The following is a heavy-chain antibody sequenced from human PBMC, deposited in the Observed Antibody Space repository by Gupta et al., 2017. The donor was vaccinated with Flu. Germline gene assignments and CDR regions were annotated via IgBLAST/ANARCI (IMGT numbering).Heavy chain of an antibody. CDR3: ARGRGLWVLEHLTDGSFDY. V-gene: IGHV1-8*01. Sequence: GLEWIGWMNPNSGNTGYAQKFQGRVTMTRNTSISTAYMELSSLRSEDTAVYYCARGRGLWVLEHLTDGSFDYWGQGTLVTVSS. J-gene: IGHJ4*02. D-gene: IGHD3-10*01. CDR2: MNPNSGNT.